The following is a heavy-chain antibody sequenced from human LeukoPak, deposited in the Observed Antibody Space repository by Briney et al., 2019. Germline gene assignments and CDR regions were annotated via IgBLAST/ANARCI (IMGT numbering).Heavy chain of an antibody. CDR3: AKEFTSYTSGCFFQY. CDR2: ISYDGRTT. V-gene: IGHV3-30*18. J-gene: IGHJ1*01. Sequence: QPGRSLKVFCAASGFTFSNYGMQWVRQAPGKGLEWLAVISYDGRTTFYADSVKGRFTISRDNSKNTVDLQMSSLRAEDTAVYYCAKEFTSYTSGCFFQYWGQGTLVTVSS. D-gene: IGHD6-25*01. CDR1: GFTFSNYG.